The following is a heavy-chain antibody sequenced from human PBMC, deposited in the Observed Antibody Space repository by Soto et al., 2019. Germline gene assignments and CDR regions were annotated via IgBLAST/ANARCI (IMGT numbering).Heavy chain of an antibody. J-gene: IGHJ4*02. CDR3: ARNLRIAVAGTFDY. CDR2: IYHSGST. CDR1: GGSISSSNW. D-gene: IGHD6-19*01. V-gene: IGHV4-4*02. Sequence: QVQLQESGPGLVKPSGNLSLTCSVSGGSISSSNWWSWVRQPPGKGLEWIREIYHSGSTNYHPSLTSRVTISVEKSNIQFSLKMSSVTAADTAVYYGARNLRIAVAGTFDYWGQGTLVTVSS.